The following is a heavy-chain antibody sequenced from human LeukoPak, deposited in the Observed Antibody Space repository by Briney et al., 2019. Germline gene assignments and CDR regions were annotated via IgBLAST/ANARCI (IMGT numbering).Heavy chain of an antibody. J-gene: IGHJ4*02. CDR1: GGSISSYY. Sequence: PSETLSLTCTVSGGSISSYYWSWIRQPAGKGLEWIGRIYTSGSTNYNPSLKSRVTISVDKSKNQFSLKLSSVTAADTAVYYCARRPKEPGFWSGYVDFWGQGALVTVSS. V-gene: IGHV4-4*07. D-gene: IGHD3-3*01. CDR3: ARRPKEPGFWSGYVDF. CDR2: IYTSGST.